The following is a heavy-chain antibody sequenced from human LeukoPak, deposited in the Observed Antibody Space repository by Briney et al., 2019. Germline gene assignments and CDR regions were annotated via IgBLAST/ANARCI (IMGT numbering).Heavy chain of an antibody. CDR1: GYTFTSYG. J-gene: IGHJ4*02. CDR3: AILGYCSSTSCYGVYY. CDR2: ISAYNGNT. V-gene: IGHV1-18*01. D-gene: IGHD2-2*01. Sequence: ASVKVSCKASGYTFTSYGISGVRQAPGQGLEWMGWISAYNGNTNYAQKLQGRVTMTTDTSTSTAYMELRSLRSDDTAVYYCAILGYCSSTSCYGVYYWGQGTLVTVSS.